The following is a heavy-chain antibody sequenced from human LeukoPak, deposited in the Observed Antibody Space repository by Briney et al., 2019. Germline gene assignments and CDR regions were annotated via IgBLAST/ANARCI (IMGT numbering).Heavy chain of an antibody. V-gene: IGHV4-59*11. Sequence: SETLSLTCAVSGDSFSSHYWTWIRQSPGTGLQWIGYISHIGRTNYNPSLKSRVTISIDTSKNQFSLKLRSVTAADTAVYYCARDLVTVTKGFDIWGQGTMVSVSS. J-gene: IGHJ3*02. CDR3: ARDLVTVTKGFDI. CDR2: ISHIGRT. CDR1: GDSFSSHY. D-gene: IGHD4-17*01.